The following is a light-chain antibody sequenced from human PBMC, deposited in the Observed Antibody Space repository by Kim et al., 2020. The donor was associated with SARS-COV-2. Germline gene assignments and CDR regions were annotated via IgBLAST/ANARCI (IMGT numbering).Light chain of an antibody. Sequence: ASTNCKASQSILHPPSNKNFLAWYQQKPGQPPKLLISWASTRESGVPDRFRGSGSGTDFTLTISSLQAEDVAVYYCQQYYSVVPHTFGQGTKLEI. CDR3: QQYYSVVPHT. J-gene: IGKJ2*01. V-gene: IGKV4-1*01. CDR2: WAS. CDR1: QSILHPPSNKNF.